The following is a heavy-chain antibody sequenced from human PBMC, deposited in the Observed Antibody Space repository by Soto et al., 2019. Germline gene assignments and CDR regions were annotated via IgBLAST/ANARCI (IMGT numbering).Heavy chain of an antibody. CDR2: ILSGGTNK. D-gene: IGHD6-19*01. Sequence: QVQLVETGGGVVQPGGSLRLSCAASGCAFSSYAMFWVRQVPGKGLEWVASILSGGTNKYYADSVKGRFTISRDNSKNILDLQMTGLRGDDTAVYYCARTIGVASHGLDVWGQGTTVTVSS. J-gene: IGHJ6*02. CDR3: ARTIGVASHGLDV. CDR1: GCAFSSYA. V-gene: IGHV3-30*04.